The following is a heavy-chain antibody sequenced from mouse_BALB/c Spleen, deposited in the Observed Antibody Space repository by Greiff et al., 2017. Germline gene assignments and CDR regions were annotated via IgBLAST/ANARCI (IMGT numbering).Heavy chain of an antibody. J-gene: IGHJ3*01. CDR3: ARDGVGYAWFAY. CDR1: GFSLTSYG. CDR2: IWAGGST. V-gene: IGHV2-9*02. D-gene: IGHD3-2*02. Sequence: VQLKESGPGLVAPSQSLSITCTVSGFSLTSYGVHWVRQPPGKGLEWLGVIWAGGSTNYNSALMSRLSISKDNSKSQVFLKMNSLQTDDTAMYYCARDGVGYAWFAYWGQGTLVTVSA.